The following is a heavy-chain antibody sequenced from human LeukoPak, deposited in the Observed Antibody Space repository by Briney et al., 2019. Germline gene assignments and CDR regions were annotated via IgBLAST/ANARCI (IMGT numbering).Heavy chain of an antibody. J-gene: IGHJ4*02. CDR1: GYKFTDDY. CDR3: APTAEAYTSWWKV. V-gene: IGHV1-2*02. CDR2: INPDSGFT. D-gene: IGHD3-16*01. Sequence: ASVKVACKASGYKFTDDYIHWVRQAPGQGLEFMGWINPDSGFTNYAQKFKGRVTMTRDTSISTAYLEVRSLTSDDTAVYYCAPTAEAYTSWWKVWGQGTLVTVSS.